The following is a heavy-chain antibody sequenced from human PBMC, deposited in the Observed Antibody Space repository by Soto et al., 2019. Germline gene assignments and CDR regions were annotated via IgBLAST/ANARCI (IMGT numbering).Heavy chain of an antibody. Sequence: GGSRRFSCAASGLTSSSYAMSWVRQAPGKGLEGASAISGSGGRTYYEASVKGRFTISRDKSKNTLYLQMNSLRAEDTAVYYCAKDSGHSRGGYILGPFDYWGQGTLVTVSS. CDR1: GLTSSSYA. CDR3: AKDSGHSRGGYILGPFDY. J-gene: IGHJ4*02. CDR2: ISGSGGRT. D-gene: IGHD6-19*01. V-gene: IGHV3-23*02.